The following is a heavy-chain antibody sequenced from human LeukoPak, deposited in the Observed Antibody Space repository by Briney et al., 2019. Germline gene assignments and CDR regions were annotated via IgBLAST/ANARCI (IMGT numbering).Heavy chain of an antibody. CDR3: ARANRGYSYGDDAFDI. J-gene: IGHJ3*02. CDR2: IWYDGSNK. CDR1: GFTFSSYG. Sequence: GGSLRPSCAASGFTFSSYGMHWVRQAPGKGLEWVAVIWYDGSNKYYADSVKGRFTISRDNSKNTLYLQMNSLRAEDTAVYYCARANRGYSYGDDAFDIWGQGTMVTVSS. V-gene: IGHV3-33*01. D-gene: IGHD5-18*01.